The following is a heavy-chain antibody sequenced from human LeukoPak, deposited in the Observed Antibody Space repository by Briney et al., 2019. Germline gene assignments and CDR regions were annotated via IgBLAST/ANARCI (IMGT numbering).Heavy chain of an antibody. CDR1: GGSISSYY. D-gene: IGHD3-22*01. Sequence: PSETLSLTCTVSGGSISSYYWSWIRQPAGKGLEWIGRIYTSGSTNYNPSLKSRVTMSVDTSKNQFSLKLSSVTAADTAVYYCARGRYDSSGYHYYFDYWGQGTLVTVSS. CDR3: ARGRYDSSGYHYYFDY. V-gene: IGHV4-4*07. J-gene: IGHJ4*02. CDR2: IYTSGST.